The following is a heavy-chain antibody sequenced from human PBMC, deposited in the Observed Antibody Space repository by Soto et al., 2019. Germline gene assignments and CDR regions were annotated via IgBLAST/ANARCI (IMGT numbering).Heavy chain of an antibody. CDR1: GYTFTSYG. CDR3: ARGDYYDSSGYYFGPFDY. J-gene: IGHJ4*02. CDR2: ISAYNGNT. V-gene: IGHV1-18*01. Sequence: ASVKVSCKASGYTFTSYGISRVRQASGQGLEWMGWISAYNGNTNYAQKRQGRVTMTTDTSTSTAYTELRSLRSDDTAVYCCARGDYYDSSGYYFGPFDYWGQGTLVTVSS. D-gene: IGHD3-22*01.